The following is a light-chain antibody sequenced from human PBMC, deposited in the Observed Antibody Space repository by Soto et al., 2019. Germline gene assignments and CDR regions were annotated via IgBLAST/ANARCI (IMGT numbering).Light chain of an antibody. CDR3: QQRSNWPH. CDR1: QTVSSRF. V-gene: IGKV3D-20*02. CDR2: GAL. J-gene: IGKJ5*01. Sequence: EIVLTQSPGTLSLSPGERATLSCRASQTVSSRFLAWYQQKPGQAPRLLIYGALSRATGIPDRFSGSGSGTDFTLTISRLEPEDFAVYYCQQRSNWPHFGQGTRLEIK.